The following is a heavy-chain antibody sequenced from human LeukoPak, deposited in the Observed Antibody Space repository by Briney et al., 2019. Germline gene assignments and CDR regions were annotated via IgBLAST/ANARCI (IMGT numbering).Heavy chain of an antibody. CDR1: GGSISSSSYY. CDR3: ARGNILCSGGSCSTNIDY. CDR2: IYYGGRT. V-gene: IGHV4-39*07. J-gene: IGHJ4*02. Sequence: PSETLSLTCTVSGGSISSSSYYWGWIRQPPGKGLEWIGNIYYGGRTYYSPSLKSRVTISVDTSKNQFSLKLSSVTAADTAVYYCARGNILCSGGSCSTNIDYWGQGTLVTVSS. D-gene: IGHD2-15*01.